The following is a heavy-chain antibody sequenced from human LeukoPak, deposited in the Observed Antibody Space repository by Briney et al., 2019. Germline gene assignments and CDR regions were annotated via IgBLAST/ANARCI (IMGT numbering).Heavy chain of an antibody. CDR1: GGSISSYY. V-gene: IGHV4-4*09. CDR2: IYTSGST. Sequence: SETLSLTCTVSGGSISSYYWSWIRQPPGKGLVWIGYIYTSGSTNYNPSLKSRVTISVDTSKNQFSLKLSSVTAADTAVYYCARHGNYYDFWSCYYEPWGQGTLVTVSS. D-gene: IGHD3-3*01. J-gene: IGHJ4*02. CDR3: ARHGNYYDFWSCYYEP.